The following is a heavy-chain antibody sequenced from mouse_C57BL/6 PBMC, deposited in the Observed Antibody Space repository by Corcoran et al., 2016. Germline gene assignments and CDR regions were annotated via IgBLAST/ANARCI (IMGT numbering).Heavy chain of an antibody. CDR1: GYTFTDYY. J-gene: IGHJ2*01. Sequence: QVQLKQSGAELVRPGASVKLSCQASGYTFTDYYINWVKQRPGQGLEWIARIYPGSGNTYYNEKVKGKATLTAEKSSSTAYMQLSSLTSEDSAVYFCARVGDSSGYPNYGGQGTTLTVSS. V-gene: IGHV1-76*01. CDR3: ARVGDSSGYPNY. CDR2: IYPGSGNT. D-gene: IGHD3-2*02.